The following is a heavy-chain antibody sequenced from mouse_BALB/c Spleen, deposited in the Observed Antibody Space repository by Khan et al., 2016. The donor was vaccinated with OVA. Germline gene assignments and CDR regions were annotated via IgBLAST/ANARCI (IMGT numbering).Heavy chain of an antibody. J-gene: IGHJ3*01. CDR2: ISSAGDYT. CDR1: GFSFSSYG. CDR3: ASHLTGSFAY. D-gene: IGHD4-1*01. Sequence: EVELVESGGDLVKPGGSLKLSCAASGFSFSSYGMSWVRQTPDKRLEWVATISSAGDYTYYPDNVKGRFTISREHAKNTLYLQMSSLKSEDTAMFYCASHLTGSFAYWGQGTLVTVSA. V-gene: IGHV5-6*01.